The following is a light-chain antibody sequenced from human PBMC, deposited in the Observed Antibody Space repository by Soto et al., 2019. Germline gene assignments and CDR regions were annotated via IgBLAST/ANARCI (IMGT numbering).Light chain of an antibody. CDR1: QSLMHSDGNTY. CDR3: MQGTHWPPYT. CDR2: QVS. J-gene: IGKJ2*01. Sequence: DVVMTQSPLSLPVTVGQPASISCRSSQSLMHSDGNTYLNWFLQRPGQSPRRLIYQVSKRDSGVPDRFSGSGSGTDFTLKISRVEAEDVGVYYCMQGTHWPPYTFGQGTKLEIK. V-gene: IGKV2-30*02.